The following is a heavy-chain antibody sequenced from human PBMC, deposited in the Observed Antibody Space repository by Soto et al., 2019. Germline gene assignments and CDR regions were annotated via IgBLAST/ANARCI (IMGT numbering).Heavy chain of an antibody. J-gene: IGHJ6*02. V-gene: IGHV6-1*01. D-gene: IGHD3-10*01. Sequence: SQTLSLTCAISGDSVSSNSAAWNWIRQSPSRGLEWLGRTYYRSKWYNDYAVSVKSRITINPDTSKNQFSLQLNSVTPEDTAVYHCAREELLWFGDKSRVYYYGMDVWGQGTTVTVSS. CDR1: GDSVSSNSAA. CDR2: TYYRSKWYN. CDR3: AREELLWFGDKSRVYYYGMDV.